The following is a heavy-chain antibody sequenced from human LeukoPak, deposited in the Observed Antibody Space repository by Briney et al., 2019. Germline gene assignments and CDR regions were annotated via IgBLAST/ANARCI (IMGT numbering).Heavy chain of an antibody. J-gene: IGHJ4*02. Sequence: SETLSLTCTASGGSISSYYWSWIRQPPGKGLEWIGYIYYSGSTNYNPSLKSRVTISVDTSKNQFSLKLSSVTAADTAVYYCARRPGGAWFGELYLDYWGQGTLVTVSS. D-gene: IGHD3-10*01. V-gene: IGHV4-59*01. CDR1: GGSISSYY. CDR3: ARRPGGAWFGELYLDY. CDR2: IYYSGST.